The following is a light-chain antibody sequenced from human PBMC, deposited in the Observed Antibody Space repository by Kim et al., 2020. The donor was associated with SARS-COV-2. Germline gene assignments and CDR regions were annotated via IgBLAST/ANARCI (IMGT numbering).Light chain of an antibody. CDR1: QDIKKY. Sequence: TSVGDTVTITCRASQDIKKYLNWYQQKPGKPPKVLISDASNLKTGVPSRFSGSGFGTDFTFTISSLQPEDIATYYCQQYEDVPYTFGQGTKLEI. CDR2: DAS. J-gene: IGKJ2*01. CDR3: QQYEDVPYT. V-gene: IGKV1-33*01.